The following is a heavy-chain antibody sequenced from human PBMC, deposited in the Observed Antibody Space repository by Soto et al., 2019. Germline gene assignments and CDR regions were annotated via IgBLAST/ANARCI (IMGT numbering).Heavy chain of an antibody. CDR1: GGTFGSYA. V-gene: IGHV1-69*01. D-gene: IGHD2-2*01. CDR3: AREAPYCTSATCPKFYDMDV. CDR2: IIPILNSP. Sequence: QVQLVQSGAEVKKPGSSVKVSCKASGGTFGSYAITWVRRAPGQGLEWLGGIIPILNSPAYAQKFQARVVITADEITKTAYMELNSLRFDDTAVYYCAREAPYCTSATCPKFYDMDVWGQGTTVTVAS. J-gene: IGHJ6*02.